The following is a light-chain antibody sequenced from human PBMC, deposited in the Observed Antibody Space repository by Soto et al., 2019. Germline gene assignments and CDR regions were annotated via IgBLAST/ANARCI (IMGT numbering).Light chain of an antibody. CDR3: QQYGSSPPIT. V-gene: IGKV3-20*01. J-gene: IGKJ5*01. CDR1: QSVSSSY. CDR2: GAS. Sequence: EIVLTQSPGTLSLSPGERATLSCRASQSVSSSYLAWYQQKPGQAPRLLIYGASSRATGIPDRFSGSGSGTYFTLIISRLEPEDFAVYYCQQYGSSPPITFVQGTRLEIK.